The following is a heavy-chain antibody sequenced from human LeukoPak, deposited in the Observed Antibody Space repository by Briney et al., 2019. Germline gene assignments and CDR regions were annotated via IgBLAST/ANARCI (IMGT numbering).Heavy chain of an antibody. CDR2: IYYSGST. CDR3: ARGGSSWYGVDY. V-gene: IGHV4-59*01. CDR1: GGSISSYY. Sequence: SETLSLTCIVSGGSISSYYWSWIRQPPGKGLEWIGYIYYSGSTNYNPSLKSRVTISVDTSKNQFSLKLSSVTAADTAVYYCARGGSSWYGVDYWGQGTLVTVSS. J-gene: IGHJ4*02. D-gene: IGHD6-13*01.